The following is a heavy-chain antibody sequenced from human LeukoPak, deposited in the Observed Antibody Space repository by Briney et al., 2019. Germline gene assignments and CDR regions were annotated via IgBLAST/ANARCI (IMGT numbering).Heavy chain of an antibody. Sequence: GGSPRLSCAASGFTFSSYAMSWVHQAPGKGLEWVSAISGSGGSTYYADSVKGRFTISRDNSKNTLYLQMNSLRAEDTAVYYCAKNGDSSGWYSLAPHWGQGTLVTVSS. CDR2: ISGSGGST. V-gene: IGHV3-23*01. D-gene: IGHD6-19*01. CDR3: AKNGDSSGWYSLAPH. J-gene: IGHJ4*02. CDR1: GFTFSSYA.